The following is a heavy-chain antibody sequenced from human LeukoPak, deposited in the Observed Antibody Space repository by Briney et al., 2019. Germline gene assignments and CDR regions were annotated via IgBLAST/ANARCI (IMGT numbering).Heavy chain of an antibody. CDR2: ISYSGNT. D-gene: IGHD2-2*01. V-gene: IGHV4-39*01. CDR3: VRPDCTSISCPIDY. J-gene: IGHJ4*02. Sequence: PSETLSPTCTVAGGSISSSSYCWGWIRQPPGKGLEWIGSISYSGNTYYNPSLKSRLTISADTSKNQFSLKLSSVTAADTAVYYCVRPDCTSISCPIDYWGQGTLVTVSS. CDR1: GGSISSSSYC.